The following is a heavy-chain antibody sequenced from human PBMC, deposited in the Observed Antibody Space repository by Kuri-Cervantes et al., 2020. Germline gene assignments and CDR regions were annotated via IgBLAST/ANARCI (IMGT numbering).Heavy chain of an antibody. V-gene: IGHV3-15*01. CDR2: IKSKTDGGTT. CDR1: GFTFSNAW. Sequence: GGSLRLSCAASGFTFSNAWMSWVRQAPGKGLEWVGRIKSKTDGGTTDYAAPVKGRFTISRDDSKNTLYLQMNSLRAEDTAIYYCAKSYYDSGDYVRFSDSWGLGTLVTAPQ. CDR3: AKSYYDSGDYVRFSDS. D-gene: IGHD3-10*01. J-gene: IGHJ4*02.